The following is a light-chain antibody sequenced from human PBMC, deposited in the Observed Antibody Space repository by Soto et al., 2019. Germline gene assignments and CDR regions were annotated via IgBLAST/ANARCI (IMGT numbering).Light chain of an antibody. J-gene: IGLJ7*01. CDR2: GAT. Sequence: QLVLTQPPSVSGAPGQRVTISCSGSSSNIGAGNDVHWYQQLPGAAPKLLIYGATRRPSGVPDRFSGSRSGNSAFLAITGLQVEDESVYYCQSFDSSLSGALFGGGTQLTVL. V-gene: IGLV1-40*01. CDR3: QSFDSSLSGAL. CDR1: SSNIGAGND.